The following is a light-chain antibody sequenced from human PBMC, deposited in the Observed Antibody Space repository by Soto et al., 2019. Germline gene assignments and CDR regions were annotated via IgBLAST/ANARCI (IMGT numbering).Light chain of an antibody. V-gene: IGLV2-14*01. Sequence: QSVLTQPASVSGSPGQSITISCNGTSSDVGGYNYVSWYQQHPGKAPKLMIYEVSNRPSGVSNRFSGSKSGNTASLTISGLQAEDEADYYCSSYTSSSTVFGTGTKLTVL. CDR3: SSYTSSSTV. CDR1: SSDVGGYNY. J-gene: IGLJ1*01. CDR2: EVS.